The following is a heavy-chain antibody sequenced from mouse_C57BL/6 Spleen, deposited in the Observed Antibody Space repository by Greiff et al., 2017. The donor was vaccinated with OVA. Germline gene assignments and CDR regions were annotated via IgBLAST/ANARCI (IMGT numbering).Heavy chain of an antibody. V-gene: IGHV6-3*01. Sequence: EVQLQESGGGLVQPGGSMKLSCVASGFTFSNYWMNWVRQSPEKGLEWVAQIRLKSDNYATHYAESVKGRFTISRDDSKSSVYLQMNNLRAEDTGIYYCMITTLYYYAMDYWGQGTSVTVAS. J-gene: IGHJ4*01. D-gene: IGHD2-4*01. CDR1: GFTFSNYW. CDR3: MITTLYYYAMDY. CDR2: IRLKSDNYAT.